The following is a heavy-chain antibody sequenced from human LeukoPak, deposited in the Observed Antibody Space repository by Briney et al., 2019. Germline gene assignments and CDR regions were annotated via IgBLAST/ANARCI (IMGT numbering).Heavy chain of an antibody. CDR2: INPNSGGT. CDR1: GYTFIDYY. V-gene: IGHV1-2*02. J-gene: IGHJ1*01. CDR3: ARGCSSGGCYFLH. D-gene: IGHD2-15*01. Sequence: ASVKVSCKASGYTFIDYYIHWVRQAPGQGPEWIGWINPNSGGTNFAQKFQGRVTMTRDTSISTAYIELSSLTSDDTVLYYCARGCSSGGCYFLHWGQGSLLTVSS.